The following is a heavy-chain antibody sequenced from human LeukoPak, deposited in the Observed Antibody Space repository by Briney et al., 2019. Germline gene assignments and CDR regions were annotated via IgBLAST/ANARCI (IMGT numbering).Heavy chain of an antibody. Sequence: PSETLFLTCTVPVGPISSTFCYWGWISQPPGKGLEWPGSINYKGSTYYNPSLKSRVTISVDTAKNQFSLKLSSVTAADTAVDYCARRRFVRGPDVVNPFDYWGQGTLVTVSS. CDR3: ARRRFVRGPDVVNPFDY. D-gene: IGHD2-2*01. CDR1: VGPISSTFCY. V-gene: IGHV4-39*01. CDR2: INYKGST. J-gene: IGHJ4*02.